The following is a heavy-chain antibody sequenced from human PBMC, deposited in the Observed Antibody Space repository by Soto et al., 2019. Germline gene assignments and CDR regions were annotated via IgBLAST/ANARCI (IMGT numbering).Heavy chain of an antibody. D-gene: IGHD6-13*01. V-gene: IGHV1-2*04. CDR2: INPNSGGT. J-gene: IGHJ6*02. CDR3: ATAAADPYYYYGMDV. CDR1: GYTFTGYY. Sequence: ASVKVSCKASGYTFTGYYMRWVRQAPGQGLEWMGWINPNSGGTNYAQKFQGWVTMTRDTSISTAYMELSRLRSDDTAVYYCATAAADPYYYYGMDVWGQGTTVTVSS.